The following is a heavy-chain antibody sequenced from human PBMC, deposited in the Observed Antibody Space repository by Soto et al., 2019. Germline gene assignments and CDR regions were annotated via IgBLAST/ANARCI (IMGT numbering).Heavy chain of an antibody. Sequence: ETLSLTCTVSGGSVSSGSYYWSWIRQPPGKGLEWIGYIYYSGSTNYNPSLKSRVTISVDTSKNQLSLKLSSVTAADTAVYYCARDYDSSGYTEWGQGTLVTVSS. CDR2: IYYSGST. CDR1: GGSVSSGSYY. D-gene: IGHD3-22*01. V-gene: IGHV4-61*01. CDR3: ARDYDSSGYTE. J-gene: IGHJ4*02.